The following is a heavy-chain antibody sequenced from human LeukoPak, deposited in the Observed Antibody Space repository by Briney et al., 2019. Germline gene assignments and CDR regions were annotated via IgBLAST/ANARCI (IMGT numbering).Heavy chain of an antibody. V-gene: IGHV3-23*01. D-gene: IGHD3-22*01. Sequence: GGSLRLSCAASGSTFSSYAMSWVRQAPGKGLEWVSAISGSGGSTYYADSVKGRFTISRDNSKNTLYLQMNSLRAEDTAVYYCANAPSPYYYDSSGYCVDYWGQGTLVTVSS. J-gene: IGHJ4*02. CDR1: GSTFSSYA. CDR2: ISGSGGST. CDR3: ANAPSPYYYDSSGYCVDY.